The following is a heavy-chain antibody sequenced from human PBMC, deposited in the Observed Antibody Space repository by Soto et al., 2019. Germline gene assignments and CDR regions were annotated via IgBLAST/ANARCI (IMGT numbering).Heavy chain of an antibody. CDR1: GGSISSGPYS. D-gene: IGHD2-2*01. Sequence: TSETLSLTCTVSGGSISSGPYSWGWIRQPPGKGLEWIGTFYYTGSTHYNQSLESRVTISVDTSKNQFSLKVRSVTAADTAMYYCERPGGYCSGTSCHGYYAMDVWGQGTTITVSS. CDR3: ERPGGYCSGTSCHGYYAMDV. V-gene: IGHV4-39*01. J-gene: IGHJ6*02. CDR2: FYYTGST.